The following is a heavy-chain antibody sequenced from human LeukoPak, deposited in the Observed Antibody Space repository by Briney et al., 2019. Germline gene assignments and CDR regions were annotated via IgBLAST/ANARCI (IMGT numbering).Heavy chain of an antibody. J-gene: IGHJ5*02. D-gene: IGHD6-13*01. Sequence: SETLSLTCTVSGYSISSGYYWGWIRQPPGKGLEWIGSIYHSGSTYYNPSLKSRITISVDTSKNQFSLKMSSVTAADTAFYYCARDGGGYSSSWYNWFDPWGRGTLVTVSS. V-gene: IGHV4-38-2*02. CDR3: ARDGGGYSSSWYNWFDP. CDR2: IYHSGST. CDR1: GYSISSGYY.